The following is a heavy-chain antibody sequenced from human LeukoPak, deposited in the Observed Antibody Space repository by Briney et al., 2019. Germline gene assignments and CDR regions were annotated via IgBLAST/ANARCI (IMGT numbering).Heavy chain of an antibody. D-gene: IGHD1-26*01. CDR3: ARVGAYYWLSDY. CDR1: GCTFSTFG. V-gene: IGHV1-69*06. Sequence: ASVKVSCKASGCTFSTFGVSWVRQAPGQGLEWMGEIIPFFGTTNYAQKFQARVTITADKAMSTAYMELSSLRSEDTAMYYCARVGAYYWLSDYWGQGTLVTVSS. CDR2: IIPFFGTT. J-gene: IGHJ4*02.